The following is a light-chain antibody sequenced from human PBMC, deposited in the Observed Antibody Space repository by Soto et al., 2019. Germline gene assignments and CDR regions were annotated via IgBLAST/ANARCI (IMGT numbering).Light chain of an antibody. J-gene: IGLJ2*01. V-gene: IGLV1-40*01. Sequence: QSVLTQPPSVSGAPGQRVTISCTGSSSNIGAGYDVHWYQQLPGTAPKLLIYGNSNRPSGVPDRFSGSKSGTSASLPITGLQAEDEADYYCQSYDSSLSGYVFGGGTKLTVL. CDR2: GNS. CDR3: QSYDSSLSGYV. CDR1: SSNIGAGYD.